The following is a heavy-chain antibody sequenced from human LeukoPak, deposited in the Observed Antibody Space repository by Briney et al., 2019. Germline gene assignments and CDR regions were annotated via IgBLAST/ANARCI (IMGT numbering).Heavy chain of an antibody. Sequence: PGGSLRLSCAASGFTFSSYWMSWVRQAPGKGLEWVANIKQDGSEKYYVDSVKGRFTISRDNAKNSLYLQMNSLRAEGTAVYYCARDGEDYYGSGSYYLHGYWGQGTLDTVSS. D-gene: IGHD3-10*01. CDR3: ARDGEDYYGSGSYYLHGY. CDR2: IKQDGSEK. V-gene: IGHV3-7*03. CDR1: GFTFSSYW. J-gene: IGHJ4*02.